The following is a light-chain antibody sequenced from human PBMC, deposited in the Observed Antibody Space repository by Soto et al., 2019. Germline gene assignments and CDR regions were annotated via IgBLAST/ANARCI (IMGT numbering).Light chain of an antibody. V-gene: IGKV1-39*01. CDR3: QKSYSSPLT. CDR1: QSISTY. CDR2: AAS. Sequence: DIQMTQSPSSLSASVGDRVTITCRASQSISTYLNWYQQKPGKAPQLLIYAASRLQSGVPSRFSGSGSGTDFNFTISSLQPEDFATYYCQKSYSSPLTFGGGTKVDIK. J-gene: IGKJ4*01.